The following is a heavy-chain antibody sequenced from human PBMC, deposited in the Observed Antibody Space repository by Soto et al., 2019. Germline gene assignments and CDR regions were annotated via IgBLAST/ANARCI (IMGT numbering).Heavy chain of an antibody. V-gene: IGHV3-33*01. D-gene: IGHD3-3*01. CDR1: GFTFSSYG. CDR3: AREVRYYDFWSGYYRPYYYYYYGMDV. CDR2: IWYDGSNK. J-gene: IGHJ6*02. Sequence: PVGSLRLSCAGSGFTFSSYGMHWVRQAPGKGLEWVAVIWYDGSNKYYADSVKGRFTISRDNSKNTLYLQMNSLRAEDTAVYYCAREVRYYDFWSGYYRPYYYYYYGMDVWGQGTTVTVSS.